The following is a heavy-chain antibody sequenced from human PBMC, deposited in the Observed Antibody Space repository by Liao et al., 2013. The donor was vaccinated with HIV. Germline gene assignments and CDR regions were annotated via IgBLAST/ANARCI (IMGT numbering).Heavy chain of an antibody. CDR1: GASISSYF. J-gene: IGHJ5*02. V-gene: IGHV4-59*01. Sequence: QVQLQESGPGLVKPSETLSLVCSVSGASISSYFWSWIRQPPGKGLEWIGYIFPGGTTKHNPSLTNRVTMSVDTSKNQITLNMNSVTAADTAVFYCARERGAVGPWGQGILVTVSS. D-gene: IGHD1-26*01. CDR3: ARERGAVGP. CDR2: IFPGGTT.